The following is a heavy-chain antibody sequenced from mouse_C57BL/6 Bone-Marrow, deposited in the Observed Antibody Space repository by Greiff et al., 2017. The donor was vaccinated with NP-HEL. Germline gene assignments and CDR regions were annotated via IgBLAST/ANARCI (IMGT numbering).Heavy chain of an antibody. CDR1: GYAFTNYL. Sequence: QVHVKQSGAELVRPGTSVKVSCKASGYAFTNYLIEWVKQRPGQGLEWIGVINPGSGGTNYNEKFKGKATLTADKSSSTAYMQLSSLTSEDSAVYCCAREGGYYSYYAMDYWGQGTSVTVSS. J-gene: IGHJ4*01. V-gene: IGHV1-54*01. D-gene: IGHD2-3*01. CDR2: INPGSGGT. CDR3: AREGGYYSYYAMDY.